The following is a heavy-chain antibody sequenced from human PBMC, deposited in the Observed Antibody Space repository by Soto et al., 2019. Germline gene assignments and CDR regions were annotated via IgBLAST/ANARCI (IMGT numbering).Heavy chain of an antibody. CDR1: GYTFTGYY. CDR2: INPNSGGT. CDR3: ARERYSYGYNYYYYGMDV. Sequence: ASVKVSCKASGYTFTGYYMHWVRQAPGQGLEWMGWINPNSGGTNYAQKFQGWVTMTRDTSISTAYMELSRLRSDDTAVYYCARERYSYGYNYYYYGMDVWGQGTTVTVSS. D-gene: IGHD5-18*01. J-gene: IGHJ6*02. V-gene: IGHV1-2*04.